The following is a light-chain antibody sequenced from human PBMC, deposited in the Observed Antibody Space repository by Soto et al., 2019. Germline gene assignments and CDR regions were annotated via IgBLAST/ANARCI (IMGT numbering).Light chain of an antibody. Sequence: QSVLTQPRSVSGSPGQSLTISCTGASGDVGSYNYVSWYQQYPGKAPKLMIYDVAKRPSGVPDRFSGSKSGNTASLSISGLQAADEADYYCCSYAGNNILVFGGGTKLTVL. CDR1: SGDVGSYNY. J-gene: IGLJ2*01. CDR2: DVA. V-gene: IGLV2-11*01. CDR3: CSYAGNNILV.